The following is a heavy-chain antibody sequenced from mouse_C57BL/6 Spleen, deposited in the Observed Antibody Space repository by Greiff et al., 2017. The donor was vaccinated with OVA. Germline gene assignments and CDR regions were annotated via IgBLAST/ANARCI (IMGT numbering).Heavy chain of an antibody. CDR2: FYPGSGSI. J-gene: IGHJ3*01. CDR1: GYTFTEYT. D-gene: IGHD1-1*01. CDR3: ARHEEGGDGSSPAWFAY. Sequence: GAELVKPGASVKLSCKASGYTFTEYTIHWVKQRSGQGLEWIGWFYPGSGSIKYNEKFKDKATLTADKSSSTVYMELSRLTSEDSAVYFCARHEEGGDGSSPAWFAYWGQGTLVTVSA. V-gene: IGHV1-62-2*01.